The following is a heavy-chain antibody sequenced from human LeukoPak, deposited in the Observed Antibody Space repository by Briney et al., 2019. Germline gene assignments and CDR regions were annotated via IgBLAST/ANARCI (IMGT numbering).Heavy chain of an antibody. V-gene: IGHV1-2*02. CDR3: ARDSSSFRNWFDP. J-gene: IGHJ5*02. CDR1: GYTFTAYY. D-gene: IGHD6-13*01. Sequence: ASVKVSCKASGYTFTAYYIYWVRQAPGQGLEWMGWINPNSGDTNYAQKFQGRVTMTRDTSISTAYMELSRLRSDDTAVYYCARDSSSFRNWFDPWGQGTLVTVSS. CDR2: INPNSGDT.